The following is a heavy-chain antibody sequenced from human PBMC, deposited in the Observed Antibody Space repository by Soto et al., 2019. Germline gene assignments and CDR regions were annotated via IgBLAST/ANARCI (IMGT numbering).Heavy chain of an antibody. Sequence: QVQLQESGPGLVKPSETLSLTCTVSGGSISSYYWSWIRQPPGKGLEWIGYIYYSGTTNYNPSLKRRVTISVDTSQNQFSLKLSPVTAADTAVYYCATTTVSPLYYYYGMDVWGQGTTVTVSS. D-gene: IGHD5-12*01. CDR2: IYYSGTT. CDR3: ATTTVSPLYYYYGMDV. J-gene: IGHJ6*02. V-gene: IGHV4-59*01. CDR1: GGSISSYY.